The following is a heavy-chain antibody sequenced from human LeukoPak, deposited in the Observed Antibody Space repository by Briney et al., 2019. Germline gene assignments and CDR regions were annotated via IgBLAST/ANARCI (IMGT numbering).Heavy chain of an antibody. CDR2: IKQDGSKK. J-gene: IGHJ4*02. Sequence: PGGSLRLSCAASGFTFSSYWMSWVRQAPGKGLEWVANIKQDGSKKNYVDSVKGRFPISRDNAKNSLYLQMNSLRVEDTAVYYCARFISLGGWGQGAPVTVSS. CDR3: ARFISLGG. CDR1: GFTFSSYW. D-gene: IGHD3-10*01. V-gene: IGHV3-7*01.